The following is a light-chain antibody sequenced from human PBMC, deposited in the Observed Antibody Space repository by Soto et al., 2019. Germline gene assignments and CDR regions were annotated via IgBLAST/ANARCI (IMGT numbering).Light chain of an antibody. V-gene: IGKV3-15*01. Sequence: EIVMTQSPATLSVSPGERATLSCRASQSVSSSLAWYQQKPGQAPRLLISGASTRATGIPARLSGSGSGTEFTLTISSLRSEDFAVYYCQQYNNWPRTFGQGTKVDIK. CDR3: QQYNNWPRT. J-gene: IGKJ1*01. CDR1: QSVSSS. CDR2: GAS.